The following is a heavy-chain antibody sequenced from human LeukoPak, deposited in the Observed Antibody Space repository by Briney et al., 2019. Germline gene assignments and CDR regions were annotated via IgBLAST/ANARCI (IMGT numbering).Heavy chain of an antibody. CDR1: GGSISSYY. Sequence: SETLSLTCTVSGGSISSYYWSWIRQPAGKGLEWIGRIYTSGSTNYNPSLKSRVTMSVDTSKNQFSLKLSSVTAADTAVYYCARRHTLYYGSGSISPYSLDYGAKGPLVTVSS. J-gene: IGHJ4*02. CDR2: IYTSGST. CDR3: ARRHTLYYGSGSISPYSLDY. D-gene: IGHD3-10*01. V-gene: IGHV4-4*07.